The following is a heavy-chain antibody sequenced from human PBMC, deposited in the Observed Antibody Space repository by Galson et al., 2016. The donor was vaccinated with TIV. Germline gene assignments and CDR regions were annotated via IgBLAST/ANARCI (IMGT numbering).Heavy chain of an antibody. V-gene: IGHV3-23*01. CDR3: AKRKNYGGDAFED. CDR2: ISFTGGIT. Sequence: SLRLSCAASGFTFTTYAMNWVRQAPGKGLEWVSSISFTGGITYFADSVKGRFSISRDNSKDTLYLQLNSLRAEDTAVYYCAKRKNYGGDAFEDWGQGTMVTVSS. D-gene: IGHD4/OR15-4a*01. CDR1: GFTFTTYA. J-gene: IGHJ3*01.